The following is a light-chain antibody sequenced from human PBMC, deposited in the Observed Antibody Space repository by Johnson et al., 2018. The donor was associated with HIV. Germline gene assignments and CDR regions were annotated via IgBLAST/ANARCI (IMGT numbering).Light chain of an antibody. CDR1: SSNIGNNY. CDR2: ENN. J-gene: IGLJ1*01. CDR3: ATWDTSLSTGGV. V-gene: IGLV1-51*02. Sequence: QSVLTQPPSVSAAPGQKVTISCSGSSSNIGNNYVSWYQHLPGTAPKLLIYENNKRPSGIPDRFSGSKSGTSATLGITGLQTGDEAYYYCATWDTSLSTGGVFGTGTKVTVL.